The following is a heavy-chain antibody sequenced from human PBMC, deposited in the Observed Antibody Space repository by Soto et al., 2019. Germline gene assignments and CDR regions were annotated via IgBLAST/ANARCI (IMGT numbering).Heavy chain of an antibody. D-gene: IGHD1-7*01. Sequence: GASVKVSCKASGYTFTSYGISWVRQAPGQGLEWMGWISAYNGNTNYAQKLQGRVTMTTDTSTSTAYMELRSLRSDDTAVYYWARVGYNWNYYWFDPWGQGTLVTVSS. CDR3: ARVGYNWNYYWFDP. CDR1: GYTFTSYG. J-gene: IGHJ5*02. CDR2: ISAYNGNT. V-gene: IGHV1-18*01.